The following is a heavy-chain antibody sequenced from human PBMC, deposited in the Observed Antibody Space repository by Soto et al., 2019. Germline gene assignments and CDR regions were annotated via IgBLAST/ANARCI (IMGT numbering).Heavy chain of an antibody. CDR2: IKQDGSEK. D-gene: IGHD5-18*01. V-gene: IGHV3-7*03. J-gene: IGHJ4*02. CDR1: GFTFSSYW. Sequence: GGSLRLSCVASGFTFSSYWMSWVRQAPGKGLEWVANIKQDGSEKYYVDSVKGRFTISRDNAKNSLYLQMNSLRAEDTAVYYCARDPEERNSVNVDTAMGDYWGQGTLVTVSS. CDR3: ARDPEERNSVNVDTAMGDY.